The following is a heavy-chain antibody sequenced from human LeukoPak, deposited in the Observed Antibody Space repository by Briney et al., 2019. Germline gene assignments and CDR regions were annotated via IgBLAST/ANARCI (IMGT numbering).Heavy chain of an antibody. V-gene: IGHV3-30*02. Sequence: PGGSLRLSCAASGFTFSSYGMHWVRHARGKGEEGVAFIRYDGSNKYYAESEKGRFTMNRDKYKNNVYQQMNRQRGEETGVYYCARVPQPSRDNYYMDVWGKGTTVTVSS. CDR1: GFTFSSYG. CDR2: IRYDGSNK. J-gene: IGHJ6*03. D-gene: IGHD2-21*02. CDR3: ARVPQPSRDNYYMDV.